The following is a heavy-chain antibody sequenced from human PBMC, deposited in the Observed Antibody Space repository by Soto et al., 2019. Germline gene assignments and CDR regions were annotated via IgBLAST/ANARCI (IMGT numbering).Heavy chain of an antibody. V-gene: IGHV4-34*02. CDR1: GGTFSGYY. CDR2: INDSGSS. Sequence: QVQLQQWGAGLLKPSETLSLTCAVYGGTFSGYYWNWIRQSPGKGLEWIAEINDSGSSNYNPSLKSRVTISVDASKSQFSLKLNSVTAADTALYHGARGRIIGKFDSCSQGTLVTVSS. D-gene: IGHD3-16*02. J-gene: IGHJ4*01. CDR3: ARGRIIGKFDS.